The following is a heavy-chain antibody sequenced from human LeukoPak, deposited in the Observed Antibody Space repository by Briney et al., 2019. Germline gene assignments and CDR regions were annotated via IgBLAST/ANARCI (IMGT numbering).Heavy chain of an antibody. CDR1: GFTFSSYG. CDR3: AKDPSTLTSTDDY. Sequence: PGGSLRLSCVGSGFTFSSYGMTWVRQAPGEGLEWVSTISASGGSTHHADSVKGRFAISRDNFKNTLYLQMSSLRAEDTAVYYCAKDPSTLTSTDDYWGQGTLVTVSS. V-gene: IGHV3-23*01. J-gene: IGHJ4*02. CDR2: ISASGGST.